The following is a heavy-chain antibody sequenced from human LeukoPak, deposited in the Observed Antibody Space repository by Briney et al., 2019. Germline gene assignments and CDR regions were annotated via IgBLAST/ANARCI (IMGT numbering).Heavy chain of an antibody. CDR2: IYHSGSI. J-gene: IGHJ4*02. D-gene: IGHD5-12*01. V-gene: IGHV4-59*01. Sequence: SETLSLTCTVAAGSISGYCWGWIRQPPGKGLEWIGNIYHSGSISYHPSLNSRATISVDSTKNPFSRRLSSLPAADTAVYYLARELRVDPYYFDYWGEGTLV. CDR3: ARELRVDPYYFDY. CDR1: AGSISGYC.